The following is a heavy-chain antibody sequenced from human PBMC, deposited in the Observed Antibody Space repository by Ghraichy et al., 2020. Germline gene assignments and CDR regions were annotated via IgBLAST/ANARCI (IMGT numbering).Heavy chain of an antibody. CDR1: GGSISSYY. CDR2: IYTSGST. CDR3: ARNWGTARFFKY. J-gene: IGHJ4*02. V-gene: IGHV4-4*07. Sequence: SETLSLTCTVSGGSISSYYWSWIRQPAGKGLEWIGRIYTSGSTNYNPSLKSRVTMSVDMPKNQFSLELSSVTAADTAVYYCARNWGTARFFKYWGQGTLVTVSS. D-gene: IGHD3-16*01.